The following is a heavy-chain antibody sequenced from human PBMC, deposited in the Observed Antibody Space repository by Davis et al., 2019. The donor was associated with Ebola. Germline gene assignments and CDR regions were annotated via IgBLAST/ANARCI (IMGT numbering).Heavy chain of an antibody. V-gene: IGHV3-21*01. J-gene: IGHJ6*04. CDR3: ARSVDYYYYGMDV. CDR2: ISSSSSYI. Sequence: GESLKISCAASGFTFSSYGMNWVRQAPGKGLEWVSSISSSSSYIYYADSVKGRFTISRDNAKNSLYLQMNSLRAEDTAVYYCARSVDYYYYGMDVWGKGTTVTVSS. CDR1: GFTFSSYG.